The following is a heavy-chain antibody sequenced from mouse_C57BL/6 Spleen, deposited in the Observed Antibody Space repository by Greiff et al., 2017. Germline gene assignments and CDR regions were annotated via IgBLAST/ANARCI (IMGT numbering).Heavy chain of an antibody. D-gene: IGHD1-1*01. CDR2: IYPGSGST. J-gene: IGHJ1*03. CDR1: GYTFTSYW. Sequence: QVQLQQPGAELVKPGASVKMSCKASGYTFTSYWITWVKQRPGQGLEWIGDIYPGSGSTNYNEKFKSKATLTVDTSSSTAYMQLSSLTSEDSAVYYCAREGVLRERGYFDVWGTGTTVNVSS. CDR3: AREGVLRERGYFDV. V-gene: IGHV1-55*01.